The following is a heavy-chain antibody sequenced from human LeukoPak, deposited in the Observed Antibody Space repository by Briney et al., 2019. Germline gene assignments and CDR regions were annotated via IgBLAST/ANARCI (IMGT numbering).Heavy chain of an antibody. CDR1: GYTFTSYG. J-gene: IGHJ4*02. CDR2: ISAYNGNT. D-gene: IGHD6-25*01. CDR3: ARAVIAAGSHDY. V-gene: IGHV1-18*01. Sequence: ASVKVSCKASGYTFTSYGISWVRQAPGQGLEWMGWISAYNGNTNYAQKLQGRVTMTTDTSTSIAYMELRSLRSDDTAVYYCARAVIAAGSHDYWGQGTLVTVSS.